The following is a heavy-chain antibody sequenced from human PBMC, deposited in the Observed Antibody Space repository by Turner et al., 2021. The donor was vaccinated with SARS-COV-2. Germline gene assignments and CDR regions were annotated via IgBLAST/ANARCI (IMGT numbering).Heavy chain of an antibody. Sequence: QLQLQESGPGLVKPSETLSLTCTVSGGSISSSSYYWGWIRQPPGKGLEWIGSIYYSGSTYYNPSLKCRVTISVDTSKNQFYLKLSSVTAADTAVYYCARLDYDSSGYYSSGFDYWGQGTLVTVSS. CDR2: IYYSGST. V-gene: IGHV4-39*01. J-gene: IGHJ4*02. CDR3: ARLDYDSSGYYSSGFDY. CDR1: GGSISSSSYY. D-gene: IGHD3-22*01.